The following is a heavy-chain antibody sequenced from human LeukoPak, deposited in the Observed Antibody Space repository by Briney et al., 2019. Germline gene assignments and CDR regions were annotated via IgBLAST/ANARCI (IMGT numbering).Heavy chain of an antibody. J-gene: IGHJ6*04. V-gene: IGHV4-59*01. D-gene: IGHD5-12*01. Sequence: SETLSLTCTVSGGSISSYYWSWIRQPPGKGLEWIGYIYHSGSNNYNPSLKSRVSISVDTSKNQFSLKLISVTGADTAVYYCARGDGSGYDYYGMDVWGKGTTVTVSS. CDR3: ARGDGSGYDYYGMDV. CDR1: GGSISSYY. CDR2: IYHSGSN.